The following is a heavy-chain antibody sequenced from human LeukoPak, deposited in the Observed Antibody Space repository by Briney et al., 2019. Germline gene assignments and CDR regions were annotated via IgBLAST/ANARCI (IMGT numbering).Heavy chain of an antibody. J-gene: IGHJ3*02. Sequence: GASVKVSCKSSGYTFSIYGITWVRQAPGQALEWMGWISGYNDNPNYAPRLQDRVTMTTDTSTSTAYMELRSLRSDDTAVYYCARDRGLRWPNPYDSDTPSMCGVFDIWGKGTMVTVSS. CDR3: ARDRGLRWPNPYDSDTPSMCGVFDI. V-gene: IGHV1-18*01. CDR1: GYTFSIYG. CDR2: ISGYNDNP. D-gene: IGHD4-23*01.